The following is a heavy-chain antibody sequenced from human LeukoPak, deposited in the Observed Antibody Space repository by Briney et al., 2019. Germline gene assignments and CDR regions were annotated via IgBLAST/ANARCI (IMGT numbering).Heavy chain of an antibody. CDR3: AKDMGDFWSGYFVKLGYGMGV. J-gene: IGHJ6*02. V-gene: IGHV3-43*01. CDR1: GFTFSRHW. D-gene: IGHD3-3*01. Sequence: GGSLRLSCAASGFTFSRHWMSWVRQAPGKGLEWVSLISWDGGSTYYADSVKGRFTISRDNSKNSLYLQMNSLRTEDTALYYCAKDMGDFWSGYFVKLGYGMGVWGQGTTVTVSS. CDR2: ISWDGGST.